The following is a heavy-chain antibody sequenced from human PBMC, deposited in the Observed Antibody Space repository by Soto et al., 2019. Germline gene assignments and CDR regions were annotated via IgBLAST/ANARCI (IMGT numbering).Heavy chain of an antibody. D-gene: IGHD6-6*01. Sequence: SETLSLTCTVPGGSISSSSYYWGWIRQPPGKGLEWIGSIYYSGSTYYNPSLKSRVTISVDTSKNQFSLKLSSVTAADTAVYYCARQGGYEAARTKKVDYWGQGTLVTVSS. V-gene: IGHV4-39*01. J-gene: IGHJ4*02. CDR1: GGSISSSSYY. CDR2: IYYSGST. CDR3: ARQGGYEAARTKKVDY.